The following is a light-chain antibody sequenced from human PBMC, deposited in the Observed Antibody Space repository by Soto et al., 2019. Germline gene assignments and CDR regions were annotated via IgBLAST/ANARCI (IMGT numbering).Light chain of an antibody. V-gene: IGKV1-16*01. CDR3: QQYKAHPPT. CDR1: EDISNF. J-gene: IGKJ4*01. CDR2: EAS. Sequence: DIQMTQSPSSLSASVGDRVTITCRASEDISNFLAWFQQRPGEAPQSLMFEASYLKSGVSSRFSGSGYGTDFTLTISSLQPEDIATYYCQQYKAHPPTFGLGTKVQI.